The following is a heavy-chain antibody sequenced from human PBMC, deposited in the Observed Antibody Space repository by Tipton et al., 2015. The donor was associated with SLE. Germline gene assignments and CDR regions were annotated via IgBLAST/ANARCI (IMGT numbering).Heavy chain of an antibody. V-gene: IGHV4-59*08. CDR2: IYDTGRT. CDR3: ARNRVFYFDY. CDR1: GGSFSGYY. Sequence: TLSLTCAVYGGSFSGYYWSWIRQPPGKGLEYIGYIYDTGRTNYNPSLKSRVTISLDTSKNQFTLRLGSVTAADTAVYYCARNRVFYFDYWGQGSLVTVSS. J-gene: IGHJ4*02.